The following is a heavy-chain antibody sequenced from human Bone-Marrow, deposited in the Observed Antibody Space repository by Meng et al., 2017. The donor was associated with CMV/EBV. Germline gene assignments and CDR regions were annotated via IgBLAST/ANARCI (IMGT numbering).Heavy chain of an antibody. J-gene: IGHJ4*02. CDR2: INPNTGVT. V-gene: IGHV1-2*06. D-gene: IGHD2-2*01. Sequence: SCKASGYTFTGYYIHWVRQAPGQSLEWMGRINPNTGVTNYAQKFQGRVTMTRDTSITTAYMELNRLRSDDTAMYYCARAPASDRFDFWGQGTLVTVSS. CDR1: GYTFTGYY. CDR3: ARAPASDRFDF.